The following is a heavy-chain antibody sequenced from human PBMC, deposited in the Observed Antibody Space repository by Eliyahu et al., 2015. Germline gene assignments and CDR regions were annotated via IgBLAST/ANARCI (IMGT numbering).Heavy chain of an antibody. V-gene: IGHV3-30*03. CDR3: VRDVFGRDYSGGY. CDR1: GVXXNSYG. D-gene: IGHD3-10*01. CDR2: VSYDGGDK. J-gene: IGHJ4*02. Sequence: QVQLVESGGGVVXPGXSLRLSCAAXGVXXNSYGMHWIRQAPGKGLEWVAGVSYDGGDKFYLDSVRGRFTISRDNSKNTLYLQMDSLRAEDTAVYYCVRDVFGRDYSGGYWGQGTLVTVSS.